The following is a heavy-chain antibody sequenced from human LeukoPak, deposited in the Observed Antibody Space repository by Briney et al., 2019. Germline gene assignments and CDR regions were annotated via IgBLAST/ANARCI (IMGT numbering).Heavy chain of an antibody. CDR2: INHSGST. J-gene: IGHJ4*02. D-gene: IGHD3-22*01. CDR1: GGSFSGYY. Sequence: SETLSLTCAVYGGSFSGYYWSWIRQPPGKGLEWIGEINHSGSTNYNPSLKSRVTISVDTSKNQFSLKLSSATAADTAVYYCAGVYYYDSSGNLHFDYWGQGTLVTVSS. V-gene: IGHV4-34*01. CDR3: AGVYYYDSSGNLHFDY.